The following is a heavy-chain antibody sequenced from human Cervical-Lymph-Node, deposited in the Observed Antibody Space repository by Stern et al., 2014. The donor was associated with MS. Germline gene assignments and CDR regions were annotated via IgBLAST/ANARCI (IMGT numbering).Heavy chain of an antibody. CDR3: ATWGAGNSPPLFY. CDR1: GYNVTTYA. J-gene: IGHJ4*02. V-gene: IGHV7-4-1*02. CDR2: INTKTGNP. Sequence: QLVQSGSELKKPGASVKVSCKASGYNVTTYAMNWVRPAPGQGLEWMGWINTKTGNPTFAQGFTGRFVFSLDTSINTAYLQISSLKTEDSAVYYCATWGAGNSPPLFYWGQGTLVTVSS. D-gene: IGHD4-23*01.